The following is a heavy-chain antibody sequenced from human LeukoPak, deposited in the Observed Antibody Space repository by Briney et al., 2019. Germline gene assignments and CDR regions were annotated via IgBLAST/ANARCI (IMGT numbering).Heavy chain of an antibody. CDR2: INQSGST. V-gene: IGHV4-34*01. CDR1: GGSFSGYY. J-gene: IGHJ4*02. D-gene: IGHD3-16*01. Sequence: SETLSLTCAVYGGSFSGYYWNWIRQPPGKGLEWIGEINQSGSTNYNPSLKSRVTISVDTSKNQFSLKLSSVTAADTAVYYCARTPRGEFSDYWGQGTLVTVSS. CDR3: ARTPRGEFSDY.